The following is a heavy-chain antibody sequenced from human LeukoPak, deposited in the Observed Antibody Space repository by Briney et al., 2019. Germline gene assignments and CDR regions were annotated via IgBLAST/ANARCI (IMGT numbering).Heavy chain of an antibody. V-gene: IGHV1-18*01. CDR1: GGTFSSYT. Sequence: GSSVKVSCKASGGTFSSYTISWVRQAPGQGLEWMGWISAYNGNTNYAQKLQGRVTMTTDTSTSTAYMELRSLRSDDTAVYYCARDSEVVTPSDYWGQGTLVTVSS. CDR2: ISAYNGNT. J-gene: IGHJ4*02. D-gene: IGHD4-23*01. CDR3: ARDSEVVTPSDY.